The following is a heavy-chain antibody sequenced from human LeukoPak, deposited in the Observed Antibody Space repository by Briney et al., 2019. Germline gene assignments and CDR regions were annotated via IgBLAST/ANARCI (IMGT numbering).Heavy chain of an antibody. CDR1: GGTFSSYA. J-gene: IGHJ4*02. V-gene: IGHV1-69*06. CDR2: IIPIFGTA. Sequence: GSSVKVSCKASGGTFSSYAISWVRQAPGQGLEWMGGIIPIFGTANYAQKFQGRVTITADKSTSTAYMELSSLRSEDTAVYYCARAMLRGVKRGYFDYWGQGTLVTVSS. D-gene: IGHD3-10*01. CDR3: ARAMLRGVKRGYFDY.